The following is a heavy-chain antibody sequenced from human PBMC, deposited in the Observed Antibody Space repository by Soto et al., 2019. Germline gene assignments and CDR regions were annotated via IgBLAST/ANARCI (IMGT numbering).Heavy chain of an antibody. Sequence: GASVKVSCKASGYTFTGYYMHWVRQAPGQGLEWMGWINPNSGGTNYAQKFQGRVTMTRDTSISTAYMELSRLRSDDTAVYYCARDPRDYDFDSAHYVMDVCAKGTTVPVSS. V-gene: IGHV1-2*02. CDR2: INPNSGGT. J-gene: IGHJ6*04. CDR1: GYTFTGYY. D-gene: IGHD3-3*01. CDR3: ARDPRDYDFDSAHYVMDV.